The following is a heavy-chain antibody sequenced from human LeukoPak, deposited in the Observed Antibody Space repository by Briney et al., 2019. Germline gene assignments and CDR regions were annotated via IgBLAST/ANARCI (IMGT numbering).Heavy chain of an antibody. V-gene: IGHV4-30-4*01. CDR3: ARAAQNWNNAPYFDF. J-gene: IGHJ4*02. D-gene: IGHD1/OR15-1a*01. Sequence: SQTLSLTCTVSGGSVSSGDYYWGWIRQHPGKGLEWIGYIYYTGTTYYNPSLKSRLTISLDTSKNQFSLKLTSVTAADTAVYYCARAAQNWNNAPYFDFWGQETLVTVSS. CDR2: IYYTGTT. CDR1: GGSVSSGDYY.